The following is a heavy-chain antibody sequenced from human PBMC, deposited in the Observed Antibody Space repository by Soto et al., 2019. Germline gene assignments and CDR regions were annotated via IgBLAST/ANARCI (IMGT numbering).Heavy chain of an antibody. V-gene: IGHV1-69*01. CDR3: ARDRRKSGSYFYYYGMDV. CDR2: IIPIFGTA. CDR1: GGTFSSYD. Sequence: QVQLVQSGAEVKKPGSSVKVSCKASGGTFSSYDISWVRQAPGQGLEWMGGIIPIFGTANYAQKFQGRVTITADESTSTAYMELSSLRSEDTAVYYCARDRRKSGSYFYYYGMDVWGQGTTVTVSS. D-gene: IGHD1-26*01. J-gene: IGHJ6*02.